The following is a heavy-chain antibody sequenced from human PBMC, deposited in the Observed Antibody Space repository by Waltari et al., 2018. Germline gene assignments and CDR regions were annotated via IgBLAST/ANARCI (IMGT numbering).Heavy chain of an antibody. CDR2: IYYSGST. D-gene: IGHD2-2*01. J-gene: IGHJ3*02. CDR3: ARELGYCSSTSCYRAFDI. Sequence: QVQLQESGPGLVKPSETLSLTCTVSGGSISSYYWSWIRQPPGKGLEWIGYIYYSGSTNYNPSLKSRVTISVDTSKNQFSLKLSSVTAADTAVYYCARELGYCSSTSCYRAFDIWGQGTMVIVSS. CDR1: GGSISSYY. V-gene: IGHV4-59*01.